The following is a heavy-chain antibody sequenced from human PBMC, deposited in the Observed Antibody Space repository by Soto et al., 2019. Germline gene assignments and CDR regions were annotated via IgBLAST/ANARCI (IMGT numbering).Heavy chain of an antibody. J-gene: IGHJ6*02. CDR2: ISYDGYLK. V-gene: IGHV3-30*18. D-gene: IGHD3-10*01. Sequence: LSLSCAASGFTFSTYGMQWVRQAPGKGLEWVAVISYDGYLKYYVDAVKGRFTVARDNSKNTLFLEMNSLRVEDTAVYFCAKDFKVSGSHYGTLNYYYGMDVWGQGTTVTVSS. CDR3: AKDFKVSGSHYGTLNYYYGMDV. CDR1: GFTFSTYG.